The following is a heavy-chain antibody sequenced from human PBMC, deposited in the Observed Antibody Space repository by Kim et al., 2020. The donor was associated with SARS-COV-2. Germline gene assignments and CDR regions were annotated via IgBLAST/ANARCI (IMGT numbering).Heavy chain of an antibody. CDR2: INTDGSTT. D-gene: IGHD3-3*01. Sequence: GGSLRLSCAASGFTFRSYWIHWVRQTPGKGLLWVSRINTDGSTTIYADSVKGRFTISRDNAKNTLYLQMNSLRAEDTAIYYCTRGFSQAFDIWGQETMVTVSS. J-gene: IGHJ3*02. CDR3: TRGFSQAFDI. CDR1: GFTFRSYW. V-gene: IGHV3-74*01.